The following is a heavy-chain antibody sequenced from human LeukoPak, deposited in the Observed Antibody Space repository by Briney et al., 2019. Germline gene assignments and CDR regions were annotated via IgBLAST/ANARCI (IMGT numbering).Heavy chain of an antibody. CDR3: ARETTVITAFDN. J-gene: IGHJ4*02. CDR1: GGSISSGSYY. CDR2: IYTSGST. Sequence: PSQTLSLTCTVSGGSISSGSYYWSWIRQPAGKGLEWIGRIYTSGSTNYNPSLKSRVTISVDTSKNQFSLKLSSVTAADTAVYYCARETTVITAFDNWGQGTLVTVSS. D-gene: IGHD4-17*01. V-gene: IGHV4-61*02.